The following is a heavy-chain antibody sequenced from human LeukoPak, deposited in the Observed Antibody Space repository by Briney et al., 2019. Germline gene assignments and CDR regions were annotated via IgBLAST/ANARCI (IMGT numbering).Heavy chain of an antibody. D-gene: IGHD3-3*01. CDR3: AKPHYDFWSGYSTGDFDY. J-gene: IGHJ4*02. V-gene: IGHV3-23*01. Sequence: GGSLRLSCAASGFTFSSYDMSWVRQAPGKGLEWVSAISGSGGSTYYADSVKGRFTISRDNSKNTLYLQMNSLRAEDTAVYYCAKPHYDFWSGYSTGDFDYWGQGTLVTVSS. CDR2: ISGSGGST. CDR1: GFTFSSYD.